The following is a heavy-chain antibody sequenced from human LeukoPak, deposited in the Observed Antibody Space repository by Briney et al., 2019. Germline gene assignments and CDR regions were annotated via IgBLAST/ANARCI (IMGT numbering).Heavy chain of an antibody. CDR1: GFTVSSNY. V-gene: IGHV3-66*01. J-gene: IGHJ4*02. CDR2: IYSGGGT. Sequence: GGSLRLSCAASGFTVSSNYMSWVRQAPGKGLEWVSVIYSGGGTYYADSVKGRFTISRDNSKNTLYLQMNSLRAEDTAVYYCARCPEWLFSNYWGQGTLVTVSS. CDR3: ARCPEWLFSNY. D-gene: IGHD3-3*01.